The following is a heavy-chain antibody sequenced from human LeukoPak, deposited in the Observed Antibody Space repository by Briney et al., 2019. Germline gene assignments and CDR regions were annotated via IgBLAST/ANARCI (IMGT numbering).Heavy chain of an antibody. CDR3: AKVGPVDGMQS. V-gene: IGHV3-23*01. D-gene: IGHD6-13*01. CDR2: INKSGGSI. CDR1: GLALSSYA. Sequence: GGSLRLSCAAAGLALSSYAMSWVRQAPGKGLEWVSGINKSGGSIYNADSVEGRFTISRDNSKNTLYLEMNSLRAEDTAVYYCAKVGPVDGMQSWGQGTLVTVSS. J-gene: IGHJ5*02.